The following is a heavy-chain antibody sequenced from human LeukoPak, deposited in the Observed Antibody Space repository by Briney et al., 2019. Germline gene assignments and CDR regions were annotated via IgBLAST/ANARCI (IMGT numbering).Heavy chain of an antibody. CDR1: GGSFSGYN. Sequence: SETLSLTCAVYGGSFSGYNWSWIRQPPGKGLEWIGEINHSGSTNYNPSLKSRVTISVDTSKNQFSLKLSSVTAADTAVYYCARGYCSGGSCYSREFDYWGQGTLVTVSS. V-gene: IGHV4-34*01. CDR3: ARGYCSGGSCYSREFDY. D-gene: IGHD2-15*01. J-gene: IGHJ4*02. CDR2: INHSGST.